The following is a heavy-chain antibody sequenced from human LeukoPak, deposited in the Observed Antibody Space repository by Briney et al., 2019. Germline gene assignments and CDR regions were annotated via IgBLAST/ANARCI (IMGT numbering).Heavy chain of an antibody. Sequence: ASVKVSCKASGYTFTGYYMHWVRQAPGQGLEWMGWINPNSGGTNYAQKFQGRVTMTRDTSISTAYMELSRLRSDDTAVYYCAREGKDYDFWSGCPCSYMDVWGKGTTVTVSS. V-gene: IGHV1-2*02. CDR3: AREGKDYDFWSGCPCSYMDV. D-gene: IGHD3-3*01. J-gene: IGHJ6*03. CDR1: GYTFTGYY. CDR2: INPNSGGT.